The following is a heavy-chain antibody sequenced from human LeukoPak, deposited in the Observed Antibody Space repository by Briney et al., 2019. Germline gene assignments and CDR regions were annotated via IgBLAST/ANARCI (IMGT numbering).Heavy chain of an antibody. J-gene: IGHJ6*02. V-gene: IGHV3-30*18. Sequence: GGSLRLSCAASGFTFSSYGMHWVRQAPGKGLEWVAVISYDGSNKYYADSVKGRFTISRDNSKNTLYLQMNSLRAEDTAVYYCAKDKRRRGYSYGYSHYGMDVWGQGNTVTVSS. D-gene: IGHD5-18*01. CDR2: ISYDGSNK. CDR1: GFTFSSYG. CDR3: AKDKRRRGYSYGYSHYGMDV.